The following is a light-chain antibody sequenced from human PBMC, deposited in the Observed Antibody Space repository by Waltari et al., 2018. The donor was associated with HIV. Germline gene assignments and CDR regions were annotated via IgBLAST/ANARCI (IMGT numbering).Light chain of an antibody. Sequence: QSVLTQPPSASGTPGQRVTISCSGSSFNIGRNFVSWYQQPPGTAPKVRIFRDNQRPSGVPDRFSGSKSGASASLAISGLRSEDEADYYCAAWDDSLRGSYVFGPGTKVTVL. V-gene: IGLV1-47*01. CDR3: AAWDDSLRGSYV. J-gene: IGLJ1*01. CDR2: RDN. CDR1: SFNIGRNF.